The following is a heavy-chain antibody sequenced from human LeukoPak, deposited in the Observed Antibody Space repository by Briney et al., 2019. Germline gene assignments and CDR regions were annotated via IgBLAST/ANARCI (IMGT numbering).Heavy chain of an antibody. J-gene: IGHJ4*02. D-gene: IGHD6-6*01. CDR1: GGSISSYY. CDR3: ARGDTVAARPGRFDY. CDR2: ISTSGST. Sequence: SETLSLTCTVSGGSISSYYWSWIRQPAGKGLESIGHISTSGSTNYNPSLKSRVTMSVDTSKNQFTLKLSSVTAADTAVYYCARGDTVAARPGRFDYWGQGTLVTVSS. V-gene: IGHV4-4*07.